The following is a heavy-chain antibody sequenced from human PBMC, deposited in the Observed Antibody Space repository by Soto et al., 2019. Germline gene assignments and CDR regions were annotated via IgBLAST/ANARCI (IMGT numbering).Heavy chain of an antibody. CDR2: IYYSGST. V-gene: IGHV4-31*03. CDR3: ARVVRRVYYYYYGMDV. Sequence: SETLSLTCTVSGGSISSGGYYWSWIRQHPGKGLEWIGYIYYSGSTYYNPSLKSRVTISVDTSKNQFSLKLSSVTAADTAVYYCARVVRRVYYYYYGMDVWGQGTTVTVSS. CDR1: GGSISSGGYY. J-gene: IGHJ6*02.